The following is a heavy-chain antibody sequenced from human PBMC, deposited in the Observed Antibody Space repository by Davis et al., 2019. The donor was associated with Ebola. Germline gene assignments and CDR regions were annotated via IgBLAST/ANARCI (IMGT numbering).Heavy chain of an antibody. D-gene: IGHD2-2*01. J-gene: IGHJ5*02. Sequence: MPSETLSLTCTVSGGSISSYYWSWIRQPPGKGLEWIGYIYYSGSTNYNPSLKSRVTISVDTSKNQFSLKLSSVTAEDTAVYYCARSVPVPPIVVVPAATLWGYFDPWDQGTLVTVSS. V-gene: IGHV4-59*01. CDR3: ARSVPVPPIVVVPAATLWGYFDP. CDR2: IYYSGST. CDR1: GGSISSYY.